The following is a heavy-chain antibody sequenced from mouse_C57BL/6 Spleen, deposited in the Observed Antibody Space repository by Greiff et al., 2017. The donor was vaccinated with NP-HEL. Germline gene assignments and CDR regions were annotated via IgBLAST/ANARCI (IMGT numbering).Heavy chain of an antibody. CDR2: INPNNGGT. CDR1: GYTFTDYN. D-gene: IGHD1-1*01. Sequence: EVQLQESGPELVKPGASVKMSCKASGYTFTDYNMHWVKQSHGKSLEWIGYINPNNGGTSYNQKFKGKATLTVNKSSSTAYMELRSLTSEDSAVYYCARDYGSSYWYFDVWGTGTTVTVSS. V-gene: IGHV1-22*01. J-gene: IGHJ1*03. CDR3: ARDYGSSYWYFDV.